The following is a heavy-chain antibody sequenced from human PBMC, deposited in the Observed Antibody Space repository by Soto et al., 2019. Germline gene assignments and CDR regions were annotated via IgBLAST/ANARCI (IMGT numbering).Heavy chain of an antibody. Sequence: GASVKVSCKASGGTFSSYTISWVRQAPGQGLEWMGGIIPIFGTANYAQKFQGRVTITADESTSTAYMELSSLRSEDTAVYYCARGANYDFWSGYYMWGQGTLVTVSS. D-gene: IGHD3-3*01. V-gene: IGHV1-69*13. J-gene: IGHJ4*02. CDR1: GGTFSSYT. CDR3: ARGANYDFWSGYYM. CDR2: IIPIFGTA.